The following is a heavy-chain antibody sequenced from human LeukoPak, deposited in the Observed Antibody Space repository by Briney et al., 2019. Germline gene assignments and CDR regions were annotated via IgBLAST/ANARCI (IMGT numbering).Heavy chain of an antibody. Sequence: PGGSLRLSCAASGFTFSSYAMYWVRQAPGKGLEWVTNIWYDGSNKYYADSVKGRFTISRDNSKNPLYLQMNSLRAEDTAVYYCARVGATGTADYWGQGTLVTVSS. J-gene: IGHJ4*02. CDR1: GFTFSSYA. CDR3: ARVGATGTADY. V-gene: IGHV3-33*07. CDR2: IWYDGSNK. D-gene: IGHD1-1*01.